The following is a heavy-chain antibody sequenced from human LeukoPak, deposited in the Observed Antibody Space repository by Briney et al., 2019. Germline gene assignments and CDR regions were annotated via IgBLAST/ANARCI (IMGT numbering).Heavy chain of an antibody. CDR1: GFTFSGYA. D-gene: IGHD3-3*01. J-gene: IGHJ4*02. V-gene: IGHV3-23*01. CDR2: ISGSGGST. CDR3: AKDQSYDFWSGYYFDY. Sequence: GGSLRLSCAASGFTFSGYAMSWVRQAPGKGLEWVSAISGSGGSTYYADSVKGRFTISRDNSKNTLYLQMNSLRAEDTAVYYCAKDQSYDFWSGYYFDYWGQGTLVTVSS.